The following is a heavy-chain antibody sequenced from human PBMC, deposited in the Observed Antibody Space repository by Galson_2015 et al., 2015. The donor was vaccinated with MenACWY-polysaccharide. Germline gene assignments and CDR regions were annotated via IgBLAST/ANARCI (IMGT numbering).Heavy chain of an antibody. D-gene: IGHD1-26*01. CDR3: AKSKMSGSFGHFDC. Sequence: SLRLSCAASGFSFSNYGMRWVRQAPGKGLEWVAVMSYDGSNKYYADSVKGRFTISRDNSKKTLYLQMNSLRPEDTAVYYCAKSKMSGSFGHFDCWGQGTLVTVSS. V-gene: IGHV3-30*18. CDR2: MSYDGSNK. CDR1: GFSFSNYG. J-gene: IGHJ4*02.